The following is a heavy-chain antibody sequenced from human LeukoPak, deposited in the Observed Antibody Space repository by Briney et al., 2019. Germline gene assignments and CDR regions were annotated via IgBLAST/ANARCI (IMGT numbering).Heavy chain of an antibody. CDR3: ARSRSLGITIFGVVVDAFDI. CDR1: GGSISSYY. D-gene: IGHD3-3*01. Sequence: PSETLSLTCTVSGGSISSYYWSRIRQPPGKGLEWIGYIYYSGSTNYNPSLKSRVTISVDTSKNQFSLKLSSVTAADTAVYYCARSRSLGITIFGVVVDAFDIWGQGTMVTVSS. V-gene: IGHV4-59*08. CDR2: IYYSGST. J-gene: IGHJ3*02.